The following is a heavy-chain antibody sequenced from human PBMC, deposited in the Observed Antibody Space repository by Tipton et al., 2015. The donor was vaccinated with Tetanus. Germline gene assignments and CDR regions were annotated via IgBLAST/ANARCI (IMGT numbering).Heavy chain of an antibody. Sequence: GSLSLSCEVTGLSITNYRMNWVRQAPGRGLEWVSSISSTSRYIYYAASVKGRFTISRDNAKNSVYLGMNSLRADDAAVYYCVSGAALDYWGQGTLVAVSA. CDR3: VSGAALDY. V-gene: IGHV3-21*01. J-gene: IGHJ4*02. D-gene: IGHD6-25*01. CDR1: GLSITNYR. CDR2: ISSTSRYI.